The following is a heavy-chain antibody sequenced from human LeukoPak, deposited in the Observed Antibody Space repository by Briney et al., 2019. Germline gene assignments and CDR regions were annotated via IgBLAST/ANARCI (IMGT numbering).Heavy chain of an antibody. Sequence: PGGSLRLSCEASGFTFSTYWMSWVRQAPGKGLEWVANIKQDGTEKYYVDSVKGRFTISRDNAKNSLYLQMNSLRAEDTAVYYCARVRIAAAGLSRKYYFDYWGQGTLVTVSS. J-gene: IGHJ4*02. CDR1: GFTFSTYW. V-gene: IGHV3-7*01. CDR3: ARVRIAAAGLSRKYYFDY. D-gene: IGHD6-13*01. CDR2: IKQDGTEK.